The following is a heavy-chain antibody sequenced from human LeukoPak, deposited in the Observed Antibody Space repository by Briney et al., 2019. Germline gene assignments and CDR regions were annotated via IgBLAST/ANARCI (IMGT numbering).Heavy chain of an antibody. CDR3: ARGGSSWYESVSYFDY. Sequence: SETLSLTCTVSGGSISIYYWSWIRQPAGKGLEWIGRIYTSGGTNYNPSLKSRVTMSVDTSKNQFSLKLSSVTAADTAVYYCARGGSSWYESVSYFDYWGQGTLVTVSS. CDR1: GGSISIYY. V-gene: IGHV4-4*07. D-gene: IGHD6-13*01. J-gene: IGHJ4*02. CDR2: IYTSGGT.